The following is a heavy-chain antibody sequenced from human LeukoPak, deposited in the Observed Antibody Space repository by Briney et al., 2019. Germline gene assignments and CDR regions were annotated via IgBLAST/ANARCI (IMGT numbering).Heavy chain of an antibody. CDR3: ARHIVVVPAAIQSWFDP. CDR1: GGTFSSYA. V-gene: IGHV1-69*05. CDR2: IIPIFGTA. Sequence: SVKVSCKASGGTFSSYAISWVRQALGQGLEWMGGIIPIFGTANYAQKFQGRVTITTDESTSTAYMELSSLRSEDTAVYYCARHIVVVPAAIQSWFDPWGQGTLVTVSS. J-gene: IGHJ5*02. D-gene: IGHD2-2*01.